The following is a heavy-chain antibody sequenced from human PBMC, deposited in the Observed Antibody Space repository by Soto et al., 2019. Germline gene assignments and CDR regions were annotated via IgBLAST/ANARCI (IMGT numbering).Heavy chain of an antibody. CDR1: GYNFSDYY. CDR2: VSPKSGGT. Sequence: ASVKVSCKASGYNFSDYYIHWVRQAPGQGLEWLGWVSPKSGGTNYAQKFKGRVTMTRDTSSNTVYMDLSGLKSDDTAVFYCAREISGGGTLNWFDPWGQGTLVTVSS. J-gene: IGHJ5*02. V-gene: IGHV1-2*02. D-gene: IGHD2-8*02. CDR3: AREISGGGTLNWFDP.